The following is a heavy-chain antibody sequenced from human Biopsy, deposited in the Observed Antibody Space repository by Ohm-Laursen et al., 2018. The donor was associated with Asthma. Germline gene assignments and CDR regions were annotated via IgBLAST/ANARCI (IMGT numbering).Heavy chain of an antibody. D-gene: IGHD3-22*01. CDR2: IYYRGNT. V-gene: IGHV4-59*01. CDR1: AASISSYY. Sequence: GTLSLTCSVPAASISSYYYSWIRQPPGKGLEWIGYIYYRGNTNYNPSLKSRVSISVDLSKSHFSLRLTSVTAADTAVYYCARAQDYYDSRGYYRSFDYWGQGTLVTVSS. CDR3: ARAQDYYDSRGYYRSFDY. J-gene: IGHJ4*02.